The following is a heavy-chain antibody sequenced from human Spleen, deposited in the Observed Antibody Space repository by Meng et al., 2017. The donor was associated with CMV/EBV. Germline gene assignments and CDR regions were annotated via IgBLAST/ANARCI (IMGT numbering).Heavy chain of an antibody. CDR2: ISYDGSTS. D-gene: IGHD6-13*01. J-gene: IGHJ4*02. CDR3: ARGDGGIAAAGTLYY. Sequence: SGFPFSTNSMHWVRQAPGKGLEWLAVISYDGSTSYYADSVKGRFTTSRDNSRNTLYLQLNSLRGEDTAVYYCARGDGGIAAAGTLYYWGQGTLVTVSS. CDR1: GFPFSTNS. V-gene: IGHV3-30-3*01.